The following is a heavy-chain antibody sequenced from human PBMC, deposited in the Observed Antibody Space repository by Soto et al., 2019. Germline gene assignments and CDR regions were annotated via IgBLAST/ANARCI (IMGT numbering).Heavy chain of an antibody. CDR1: GFTFSSYW. J-gene: IGHJ4*02. D-gene: IGHD3-22*01. CDR3: ARDGANYYDSRGYLL. CDR2: IKQDGSEK. V-gene: IGHV3-7*01. Sequence: GGSLRLSCAASGFTFSSYWMSWVRQAPGKGLEWVANIKQDGSEKYYVDSVKGRFTISRDNAKNSLYLQMNSLRAEDTAVYYCARDGANYYDSRGYLLWGQGTLVTVSS.